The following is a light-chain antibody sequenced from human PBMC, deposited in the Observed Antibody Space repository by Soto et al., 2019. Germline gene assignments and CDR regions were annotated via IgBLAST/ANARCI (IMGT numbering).Light chain of an antibody. J-gene: IGKJ5*01. V-gene: IGKV3-11*01. Sequence: EIAFTHSPAARSLSPGEGATLSCRASPSVPNYVAWYQRKPGQAPRLLIYGAFNRATGIPARFSGSGSGADFTLTISSLEPEDFAIYYCQQSNTWPPVNFGQGTRLEIK. CDR2: GAF. CDR3: QQSNTWPPVN. CDR1: PSVPNY.